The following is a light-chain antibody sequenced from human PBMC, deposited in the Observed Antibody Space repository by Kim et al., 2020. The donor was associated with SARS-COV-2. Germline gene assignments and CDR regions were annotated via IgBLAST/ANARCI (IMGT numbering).Light chain of an antibody. J-gene: IGKJ1*01. CDR3: HMYNNAPWT. CDR1: QGISNY. Sequence: DIQMTQSPSSLSASVGDRVTITCRASQGISNYLAWYQHKPGKVPKLLIFAASTVHSGVPSRFSGGGSGTDFTITISSLQPEDVATYYCHMYNNAPWTFGQGTKVDIK. V-gene: IGKV1-27*01. CDR2: AAS.